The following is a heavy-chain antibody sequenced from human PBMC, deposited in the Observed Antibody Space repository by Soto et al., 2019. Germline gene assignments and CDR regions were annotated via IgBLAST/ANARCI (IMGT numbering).Heavy chain of an antibody. V-gene: IGHV4-4*07. Sequence: QVPLQESGPGLVTPSETLSLTCTVSGGSISSYYWSWIRQPAGQGLECIGRIYTSGSNNYKPSLKSRVNMSVDTSKNQFSLKLSSVTSADTAVYYCARSLLAAAGASDYMVYGGEGTLVAVSS. J-gene: IGHJ4*02. D-gene: IGHD6-13*01. CDR3: ARSLLAAAGASDYMVY. CDR1: GGSISSYY. CDR2: IYTSGSN.